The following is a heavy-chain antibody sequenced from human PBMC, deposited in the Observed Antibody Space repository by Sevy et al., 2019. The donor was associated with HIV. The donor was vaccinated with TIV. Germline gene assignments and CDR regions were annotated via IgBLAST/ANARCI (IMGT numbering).Heavy chain of an antibody. Sequence: GGSLRLSCAASGFTFSSYAMSWVRQAPGKGLEWVSAISGSGGSTYYADSVKGRFTISRDNSKNTLYLQMNSLRAEDTAVYYCAKTQHYYDSSGYYSAFDIWGQGTMVTVS. D-gene: IGHD3-22*01. J-gene: IGHJ3*02. V-gene: IGHV3-23*01. CDR3: AKTQHYYDSSGYYSAFDI. CDR2: ISGSGGST. CDR1: GFTFSSYA.